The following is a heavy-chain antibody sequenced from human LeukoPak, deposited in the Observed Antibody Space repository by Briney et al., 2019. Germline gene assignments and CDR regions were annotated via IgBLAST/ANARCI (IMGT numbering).Heavy chain of an antibody. V-gene: IGHV3-7*01. J-gene: IGHJ4*02. CDR1: GFTFSSYW. CDR3: ARGGPGYSSSWYVY. CDR2: IKQDGSEK. Sequence: GGSLRLSCAASGFTFSSYWMSWVRQAPGKGLEWVANIKQDGSEKYYVDSVKGRFTISRDNAKNSLYLQMNSLRAEDTAAYYCARGGPGYSSSWYVYWGQGTLVTVSS. D-gene: IGHD6-13*01.